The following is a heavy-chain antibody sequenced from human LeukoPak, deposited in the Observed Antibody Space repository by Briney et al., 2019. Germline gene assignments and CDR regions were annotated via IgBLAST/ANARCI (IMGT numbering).Heavy chain of an antibody. V-gene: IGHV4-59*08. CDR3: ARFPRVDSSHH. D-gene: IGHD3-3*01. CDR2: IHYSGST. Sequence: SETLSPTFTVLGSPISGFFWAWVRQPPGKGLGGIGYIHYSGSTHYNPSLKSRVTVSLDTSKNQYSLNLYSMPAADTAVYYCARFPRVDSSHHWRQGALVSVSS. CDR1: GSPISGFF. J-gene: IGHJ5*02.